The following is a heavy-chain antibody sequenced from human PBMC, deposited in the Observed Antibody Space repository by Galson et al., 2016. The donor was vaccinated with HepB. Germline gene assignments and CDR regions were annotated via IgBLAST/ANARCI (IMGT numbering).Heavy chain of an antibody. CDR1: GFTFSGSA. J-gene: IGHJ5*02. CDR3: ARGGGSASS. D-gene: IGHD3-10*01. V-gene: IGHV3-30*04. Sequence: SLRLSCAASGFTFSGSAMHWVRQTPGKGLEWVAVLSFDGRHPYYADSVKARFTISRDNSKNTLYLQMNSLRVDDTAVYYCARGGGSASSWGQGTLVLVSS. CDR2: LSFDGRHP.